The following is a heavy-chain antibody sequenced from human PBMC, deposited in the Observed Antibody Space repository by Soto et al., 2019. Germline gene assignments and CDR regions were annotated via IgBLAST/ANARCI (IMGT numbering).Heavy chain of an antibody. Sequence: PSETLSLTCTVSGGSITTGGYYWSWIRQLPGKGLEWIGHRYYSESTYYNPSLKSRVSISLDTSKNQFSLKLSFVTAADTAMYYCARTKCSGGSCYSWSLDYWGQGTTVTVPS. CDR2: RYYSEST. CDR1: GGSITTGGYY. CDR3: ARTKCSGGSCYSWSLDY. J-gene: IGHJ4*02. V-gene: IGHV4-31*03. D-gene: IGHD2-15*01.